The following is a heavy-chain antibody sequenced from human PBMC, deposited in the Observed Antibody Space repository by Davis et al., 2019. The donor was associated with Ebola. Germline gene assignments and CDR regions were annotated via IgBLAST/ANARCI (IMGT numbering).Heavy chain of an antibody. D-gene: IGHD4-11*01. CDR1: GGTFSSYA. Sequence: ASVKVSCKASGGTFSSYAISWVRQAPGQGLEWMGWVNPNSGGTNYAQKFQGWVTMTRDTSISTAYMELSRLRSDDTAVYYCARDSSLATTSWFDPWGQGTLVTVSS. CDR2: VNPNSGGT. J-gene: IGHJ5*02. CDR3: ARDSSLATTSWFDP. V-gene: IGHV1-2*04.